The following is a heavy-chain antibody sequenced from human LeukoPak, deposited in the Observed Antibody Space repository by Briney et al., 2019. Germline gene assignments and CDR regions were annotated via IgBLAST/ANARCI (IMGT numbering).Heavy chain of an antibody. V-gene: IGHV4-39*01. D-gene: IGHD1-26*01. CDR1: GGSISSVSYY. CDR3: ARHGGPSGSYYYYYMDV. J-gene: IGHJ6*03. Sequence: PSETLSLTCTVSGGSISSVSYYWGWIRQPPGKGLEWIGSIYFSGTTYYNPSLKSRVTISVDASKNQFSLKLSSVTAADTAVYYCARHGGPSGSYYYYYMDVWGKGTTVTVSS. CDR2: IYFSGTT.